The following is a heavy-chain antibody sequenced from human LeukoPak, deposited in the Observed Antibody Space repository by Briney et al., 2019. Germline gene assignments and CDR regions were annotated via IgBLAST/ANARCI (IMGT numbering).Heavy chain of an antibody. CDR1: GYTFTGYY. CDR3: TSGSYYRDYFDY. V-gene: IGHV1-2*02. J-gene: IGHJ4*02. Sequence: ASVKVSCKASGYTFTGYYMHWVRQAPGQGLERMGWINPNSGGTNYAQKFQGRVTMTRDTSISTAYMELSRLRSDDTAVYYCTSGSYYRDYFDYWGQGTLVTVSS. D-gene: IGHD1-26*01. CDR2: INPNSGGT.